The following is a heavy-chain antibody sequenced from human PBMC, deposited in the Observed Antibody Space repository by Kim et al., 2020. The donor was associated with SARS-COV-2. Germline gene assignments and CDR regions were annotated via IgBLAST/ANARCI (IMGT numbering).Heavy chain of an antibody. D-gene: IGHD2-2*02. V-gene: IGHV5-10-1*01. J-gene: IGHJ6*02. CDR3: ARLGIVVVPAAIRSRYYYYYGMDV. Sequence: GESLKISCKGSGYSFTSYWINWVRQMPGKGLEWMGRIDPSDSYTNYSPSFQGHVTISADKSISTAYLQWSSLKASDTAMYYCARLGIVVVPAAIRSRYYYYYGMDVWGQGTTVTVSS. CDR2: IDPSDSYT. CDR1: GYSFTSYW.